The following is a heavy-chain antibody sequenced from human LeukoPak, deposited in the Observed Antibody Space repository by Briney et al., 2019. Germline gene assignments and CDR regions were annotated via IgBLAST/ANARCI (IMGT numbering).Heavy chain of an antibody. D-gene: IGHD3-22*01. CDR3: ARTTPMDYYDSSGYYYYGMDV. J-gene: IGHJ6*02. V-gene: IGHV1-69*01. Sequence: SVTVSCKASGGTFSIYAISWVRQAPGPGLEWMGGIIPIFGTANYAQKFQGRVTITADESTSTAYMELSSLRSEDTAVYYCARTTPMDYYDSSGYYYYGMDVWGQGTTVTVSS. CDR2: IIPIFGTA. CDR1: GGTFSIYA.